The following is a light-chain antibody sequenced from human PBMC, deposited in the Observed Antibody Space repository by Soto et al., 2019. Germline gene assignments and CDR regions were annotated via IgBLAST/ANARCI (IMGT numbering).Light chain of an antibody. Sequence: ESQMIQSPSTLYAYIRDRVTVNCRASQSISSWLAWYQQKPAKAPKLLIYDASSLESGVPSRFSGSGSGTEFTLTISSLQPDDFATYYCQQYNSYSTFGQGTNVDIK. CDR2: DAS. CDR3: QQYNSYST. V-gene: IGKV1-5*01. J-gene: IGKJ1*01. CDR1: QSISSW.